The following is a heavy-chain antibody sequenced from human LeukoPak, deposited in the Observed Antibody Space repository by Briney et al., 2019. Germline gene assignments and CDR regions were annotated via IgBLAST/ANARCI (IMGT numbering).Heavy chain of an antibody. V-gene: IGHV1-18*01. CDR2: ISAYNGNT. CDR1: GYTFTSYG. J-gene: IGHJ5*02. Sequence: ASVNVSFTASGYTFTSYGISWVRQAPGQGLEWMGWISAYNGNTNYAQKLQGRVTMTTDTSTSTAYMELRSLRSDDTAVYYCARAYYYDSSGYSATFDPWGQGTLVTVSS. D-gene: IGHD3-22*01. CDR3: ARAYYYDSSGYSATFDP.